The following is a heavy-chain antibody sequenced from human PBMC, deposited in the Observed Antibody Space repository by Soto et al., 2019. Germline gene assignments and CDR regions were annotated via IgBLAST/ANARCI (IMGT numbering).Heavy chain of an antibody. CDR3: VKDLAASGWFDP. CDR2: VSNSGTST. V-gene: IGHV3-23*01. J-gene: IGHJ5*02. D-gene: IGHD2-15*01. Sequence: EVQLLESGGGLAQPGESLTLSCAASGFMFSGYAMSWVRQAPGKGLEWVSAVSNSGTSTSYADSVKGRFTISRDNSTNTLYLQMSSLGAEDTALYYCVKDLAASGWFDPWGQGTLVIVSS. CDR1: GFMFSGYA.